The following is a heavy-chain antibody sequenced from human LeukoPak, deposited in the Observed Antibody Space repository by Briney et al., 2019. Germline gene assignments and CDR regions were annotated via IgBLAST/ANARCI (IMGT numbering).Heavy chain of an antibody. Sequence: SETLFLTCSASGGSISSSGYYSNWIRQPPGKGLERVGSIYYSGTTDYNSSLKSRVTISEDTSKNRFSLMLTSVTAADTAVYYCARQVSDYFYYYIDVWGEGTAVIVSS. CDR2: IYYSGTT. J-gene: IGHJ6*03. CDR3: ARQVSDYFYYYIDV. V-gene: IGHV4-39*01. CDR1: GGSISSSGYY.